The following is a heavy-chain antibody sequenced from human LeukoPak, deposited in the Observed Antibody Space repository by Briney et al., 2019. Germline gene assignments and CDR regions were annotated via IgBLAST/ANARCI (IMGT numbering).Heavy chain of an antibody. J-gene: IGHJ4*02. CDR3: GRDGDSSGYFYFDN. CDR1: GFTFSSYA. Sequence: GGSLRLSCAASGFTFSSYAMHWVRQAPGKGLEWAAGILHDGSNKYYADSVKGRFTISRDNSKNTLSLQMNSLRADDTAVYYCGRDGDSSGYFYFDNWGQGTLVTVSS. V-gene: IGHV3-30-3*01. CDR2: ILHDGSNK. D-gene: IGHD3-22*01.